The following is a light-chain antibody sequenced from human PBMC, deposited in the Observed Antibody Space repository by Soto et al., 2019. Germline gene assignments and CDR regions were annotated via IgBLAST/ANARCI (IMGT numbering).Light chain of an antibody. V-gene: IGKV3-20*01. J-gene: IGKJ5*01. CDR3: QQYDISPIT. CDR2: GAS. CDR1: QSLGRSY. Sequence: ESVLTQSPGTLSLSPGERATLSCRASQSLGRSYLAWYQQKPGQAPRVLIYGASSRATGIPDRFSGSGSATDFTLTISRLEPEDFAVYYCQQYDISPITFGQGTRLEIK.